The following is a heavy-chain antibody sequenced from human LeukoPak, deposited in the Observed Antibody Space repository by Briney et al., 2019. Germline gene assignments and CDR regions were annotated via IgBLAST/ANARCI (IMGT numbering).Heavy chain of an antibody. J-gene: IGHJ4*02. CDR3: AKKSYFFDS. Sequence: GGSLRLSCAASGFTFSSYSMHWVRQAPGKGLEWVAVMSNDMTEKHYADSVKGRFTISRDNSKRTVYLQMNSLRPEDTAFYYCAKKSYFFDSWGQGTLVTVSS. CDR1: GFTFSSYS. V-gene: IGHV3-30*18. CDR2: MSNDMTEK. D-gene: IGHD3-10*01.